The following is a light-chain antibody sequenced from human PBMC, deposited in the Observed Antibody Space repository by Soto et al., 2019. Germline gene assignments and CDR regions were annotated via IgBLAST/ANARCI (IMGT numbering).Light chain of an antibody. CDR2: DAS. Sequence: EIVMTQSPDTLSVSPGERATLSCRASQSISRNLAWYQQKPGQAPRLLIYDASTRATGIPARFSGSGSGTEFTLTINSLQSEDFAVYSCQQYNDWAYTFGQGTKLEIK. CDR1: QSISRN. V-gene: IGKV3D-15*01. CDR3: QQYNDWAYT. J-gene: IGKJ2*01.